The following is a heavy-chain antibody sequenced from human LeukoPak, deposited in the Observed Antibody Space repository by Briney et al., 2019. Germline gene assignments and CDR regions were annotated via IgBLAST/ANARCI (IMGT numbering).Heavy chain of an antibody. J-gene: IGHJ4*02. CDR1: GFTVSRNY. CDR2: FYSGGNT. D-gene: IGHD3-22*01. Sequence: PGGSLRLSCAVSGFTVSRNYMNWVRQAPGEGLEWVSVFYSGGNTYYADSVKGRFTISRDNSKNTLYLQMNSLRAEDTAVYYCARTANSYDGSGFVDNWGQGNLVTVSA. V-gene: IGHV3-53*05. CDR3: ARTANSYDGSGFVDN.